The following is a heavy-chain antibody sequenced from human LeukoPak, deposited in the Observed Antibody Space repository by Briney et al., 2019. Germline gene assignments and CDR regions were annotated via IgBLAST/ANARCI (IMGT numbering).Heavy chain of an antibody. Sequence: ASVKDSCKASGYTFTSYAMHWVRQAPGQRLEWMGWINAGNGNTKYSQKFQGRVTITRDTSASTAYMELSSLRSEDTAVYYCARPSGELFPEYYFDYWGQGTLVTVSS. CDR3: ARPSGELFPEYYFDY. CDR2: INAGNGNT. CDR1: GYTFTSYA. D-gene: IGHD3-10*01. V-gene: IGHV1-3*01. J-gene: IGHJ4*02.